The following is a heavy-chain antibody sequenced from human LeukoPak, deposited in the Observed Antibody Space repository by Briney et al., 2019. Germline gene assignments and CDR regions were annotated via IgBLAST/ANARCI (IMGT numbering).Heavy chain of an antibody. CDR3: ARGGTARYYYDSSGYYYLDY. V-gene: IGHV1-46*01. CDR1: GYTFTSYY. J-gene: IGHJ4*02. Sequence: ASVKVSCKASGYTFTSYYMHWVRQAPGQGLEWMGIINPSGGSTSYAQKFQGRVTMTRDTSTSTVYMELSSLRSEDTAVYYCARGGTARYYYDSSGYYYLDYWGQGTLVTVSS. D-gene: IGHD3-22*01. CDR2: INPSGGST.